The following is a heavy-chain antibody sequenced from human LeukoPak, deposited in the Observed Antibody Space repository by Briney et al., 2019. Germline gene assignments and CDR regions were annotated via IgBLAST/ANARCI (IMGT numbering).Heavy chain of an antibody. Sequence: GGSLRLSCAASGFTFSNAWMSWVRQAPGKGLEWVGRIKSKTDGGTTDYAAPVKGRFTISRDDSKNTLYLQMNSLKTEGTAVYYCTTTYYDFWSGYYTPLEFDYWGQGTLVTVSS. D-gene: IGHD3-3*01. V-gene: IGHV3-15*01. CDR2: IKSKTDGGTT. CDR1: GFTFSNAW. J-gene: IGHJ4*02. CDR3: TTTYYDFWSGYYTPLEFDY.